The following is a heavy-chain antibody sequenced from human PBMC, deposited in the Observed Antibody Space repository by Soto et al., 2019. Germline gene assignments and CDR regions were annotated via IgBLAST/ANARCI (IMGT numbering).Heavy chain of an antibody. CDR2: ITWNSGTP. V-gene: IGHV3-9*01. Sequence: PGGSLRLSCAASGFTFDYYAMHWVRQAPGKGLEWVSGITWNSGTPGYADSAKGRFTISRDNAKNSLYLQMNSLRVEDTALFYCVRXAINSGWSGGRKYYFDYWGQGALVTVSS. CDR3: VRXAINSGWSGGRKYYFDY. D-gene: IGHD6-19*01. J-gene: IGHJ4*02. CDR1: GFTFDYYA.